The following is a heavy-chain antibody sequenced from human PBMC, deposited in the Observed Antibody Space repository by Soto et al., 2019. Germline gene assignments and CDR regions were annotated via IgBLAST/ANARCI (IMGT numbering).Heavy chain of an antibody. CDR3: ARSSTSANYFDY. V-gene: IGHV4-31*03. D-gene: IGHD2-2*01. Sequence: QVQLQESGPGLVKPSQTLSLTCTVSGGSISSGGYYWSWIRQHPGKGLTWIGYIYYSGSTYYNPSLRRRVTTSVDTSKNRFSLKLSSVTAADTAVYYCARSSTSANYFDYWGQGPLVTVSS. CDR1: GGSISSGGYY. CDR2: IYYSGST. J-gene: IGHJ4*02.